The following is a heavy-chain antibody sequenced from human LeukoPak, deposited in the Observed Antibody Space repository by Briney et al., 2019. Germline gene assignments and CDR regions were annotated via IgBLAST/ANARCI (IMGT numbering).Heavy chain of an antibody. CDR1: GFTFSKYG. Sequence: PGGSLRLSCAASGFTFSKYGMHWVRQAPGKGLEWVAVIWYDGSNKYYADSVKGRFTISRDNSQNTLYLQMNSLSAEDTAVYYCARELGYFDYWGQGTLVTVSS. J-gene: IGHJ4*02. D-gene: IGHD3-16*01. V-gene: IGHV3-33*01. CDR3: ARELGYFDY. CDR2: IWYDGSNK.